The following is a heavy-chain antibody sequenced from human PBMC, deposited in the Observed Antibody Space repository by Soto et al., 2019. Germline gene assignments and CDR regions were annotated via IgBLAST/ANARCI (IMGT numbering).Heavy chain of an antibody. V-gene: IGHV1-69*01. CDR1: GVTFSSET. CDR3: EAELGDNPASDFDY. D-gene: IGHD2-21*01. Sequence: QVQLVQSGAEVKKPGSSVKVSCKASGVTFSSETITWVRQAPGQGLEWVGGIVPLFGTANYAQKFQGRITINENESTSTLYIELRSRRPDDTAVSYCEAELGDNPASDFDYWGQGTLVTGSS. CDR2: IVPLFGTA. J-gene: IGHJ4*02.